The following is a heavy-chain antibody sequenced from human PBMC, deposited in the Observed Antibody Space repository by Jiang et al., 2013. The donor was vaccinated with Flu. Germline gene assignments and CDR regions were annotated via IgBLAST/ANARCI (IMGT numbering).Heavy chain of an antibody. CDR2: IRSKAHGGTT. V-gene: IGHV3-49*04. CDR1: GFSIGDYD. D-gene: IGHD1-26*01. J-gene: IGHJ4*02. CDR3: ARVPRREGIAYFDY. Sequence: VQLLESGGGLVQPGRSLRLSCTVSGFSIGDYDINWVRQAPGKGLEWVSFIRSKAHGGTTEYAASVKGRFIISRDDPKSVAYLHMNSLKTDDTAVYYCARVPRREGIAYFDYWGQGTLV.